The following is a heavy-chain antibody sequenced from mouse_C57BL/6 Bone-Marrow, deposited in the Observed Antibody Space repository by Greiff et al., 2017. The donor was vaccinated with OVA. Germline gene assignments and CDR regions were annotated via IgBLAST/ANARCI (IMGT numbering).Heavy chain of an antibody. J-gene: IGHJ1*03. Sequence: QVQLKESGAELVKPGASVKISCKASGYAFSSYWMNWVKQRPGKGLEWIGQIYPGDGDTNYNGKFKGKATLTADKSSSTAYMQLSSLTSEDSAVYFCARRGEKSTTAPWYFDVWGTGTTVTVSS. V-gene: IGHV1-80*01. CDR1: GYAFSSYW. CDR3: ARRGEKSTTAPWYFDV. CDR2: IYPGDGDT. D-gene: IGHD1-2*01.